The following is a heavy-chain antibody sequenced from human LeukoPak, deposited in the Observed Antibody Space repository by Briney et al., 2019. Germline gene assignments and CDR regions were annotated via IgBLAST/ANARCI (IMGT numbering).Heavy chain of an antibody. CDR1: GFTFSSYE. CDR2: ISSSSSYI. CDR3: AKDSSTLGELGEDYFDY. V-gene: IGHV3-21*01. J-gene: IGHJ4*02. Sequence: PGGSLRLSCAASGFTFSSYEMNWVRQAPGKGLEWVSSISSSSSYIYYADSVKGRFTISRDNAKNSLYLQMNSLRAEDTAVYYCAKDSSTLGELGEDYFDYWGQGTLVTVSS. D-gene: IGHD1-26*01.